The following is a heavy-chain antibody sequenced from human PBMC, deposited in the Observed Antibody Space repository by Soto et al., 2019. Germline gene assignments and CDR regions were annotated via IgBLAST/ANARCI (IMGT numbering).Heavy chain of an antibody. Sequence: ASVGVSCKXSGYTFTGYYMHWVRQAPGQGLEWMGWINPNSGGTNYAQKFQGRVTMTRDTSISTAYMELRRLRSDDTAVYYCARGSGSGWYGDYRGQGTLVTVSS. V-gene: IGHV1-2*02. D-gene: IGHD6-19*01. CDR1: GYTFTGYY. J-gene: IGHJ4*02. CDR3: ARGSGSGWYGDY. CDR2: INPNSGGT.